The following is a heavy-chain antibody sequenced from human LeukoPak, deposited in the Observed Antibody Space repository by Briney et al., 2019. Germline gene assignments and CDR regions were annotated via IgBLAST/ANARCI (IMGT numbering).Heavy chain of an antibody. V-gene: IGHV3-21*01. J-gene: IGHJ4*02. D-gene: IGHD3-10*01. Sequence: GGSLRLSCAASGFIFSSYSMNWVRQAPGKVLEWVSSISSSSTYIYYADSVKGRFTISRDNAKNSLYLQMNSLRAEDTAVYYCARDLAIRAFDYWGQGTLVTVSS. CDR1: GFIFSSYS. CDR3: ARDLAIRAFDY. CDR2: ISSSSTYI.